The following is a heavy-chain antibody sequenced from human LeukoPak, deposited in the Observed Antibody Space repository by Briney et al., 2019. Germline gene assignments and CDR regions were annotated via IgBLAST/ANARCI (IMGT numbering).Heavy chain of an antibody. V-gene: IGHV3-7*01. J-gene: IGHJ4*02. Sequence: GGSLRLSCAASGFTFSSYWMSWVRQAPGKGLEWVANIKQDGSEKYYVDSVKGRFTISRDNAKNSLYLQMNSLRAEDTAVYYCARVHCSSTSCYAEKQNSDYWGQGTLVTVSS. CDR3: ARVHCSSTSCYAEKQNSDY. D-gene: IGHD2-2*01. CDR1: GFTFSSYW. CDR2: IKQDGSEK.